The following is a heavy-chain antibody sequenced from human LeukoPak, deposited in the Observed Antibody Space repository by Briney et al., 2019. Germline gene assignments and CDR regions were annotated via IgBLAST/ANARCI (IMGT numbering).Heavy chain of an antibody. CDR1: GFIFDDYA. V-gene: IGHV3-9*01. CDR2: ISWNSGSI. CDR3: AKAVIAAAGPYFDY. J-gene: IGHJ4*02. Sequence: GGSLRPSCAASGFIFDDYAMHWVRQAPGKGLEWVSGISWNSGSIGYADSVKGRFTISRDNAKNSLYLQMNSLRAEDTALYYCAKAVIAAAGPYFDYWGQGTLVTVSS. D-gene: IGHD6-13*01.